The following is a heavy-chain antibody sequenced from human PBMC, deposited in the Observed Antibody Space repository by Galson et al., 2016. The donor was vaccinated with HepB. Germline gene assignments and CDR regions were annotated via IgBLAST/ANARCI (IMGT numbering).Heavy chain of an antibody. CDR1: GDTFNAYY. J-gene: IGHJ5*02. Sequence: SVKVSCKASGDTFNAYYIHWVRQAPAIGLEWMGRINPKSGGTDYAQKFEGRVTLTKDSAITTAYMELSRLTSDDTAVYFCATDAPPLVARPSPDNWFDTWGPGTAVTVSS. D-gene: IGHD6-6*01. CDR3: ATDAPPLVARPSPDNWFDT. V-gene: IGHV1-2*06. CDR2: INPKSGGT.